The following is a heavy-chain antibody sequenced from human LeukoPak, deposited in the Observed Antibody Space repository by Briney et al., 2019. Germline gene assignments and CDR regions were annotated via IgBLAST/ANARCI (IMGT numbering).Heavy chain of an antibody. J-gene: IGHJ4*02. Sequence: GGSLRLSCAASGFTFSSYSMNWVRQAPGKGLEWVSGINWNGGSTGYADSVKGRFTISRDNAKNSLYLQMNSLRAEDTAVYYCARGPSGWVRYFDYWGQGTLVTVSS. CDR3: ARGPSGWVRYFDY. D-gene: IGHD6-19*01. CDR1: GFTFSSYS. V-gene: IGHV3-20*04. CDR2: INWNGGST.